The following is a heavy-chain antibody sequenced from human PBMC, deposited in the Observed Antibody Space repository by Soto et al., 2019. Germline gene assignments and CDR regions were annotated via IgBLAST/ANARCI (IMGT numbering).Heavy chain of an antibody. Sequence: QVQLVQSGAEVKKPGASVKVSCKASGYTFTSYGISWVRQAPGQGLEWMGNTNYAPNLQGRVTMTTDTSTSTAYMELRSLRSDDTAVYYCAREVVVAVRGGNWFDPWGQGTLVTVSS. CDR3: AREVVVAVRGGNWFDP. J-gene: IGHJ5*02. CDR2: NT. D-gene: IGHD2-15*01. CDR1: GYTFTSYG. V-gene: IGHV1-18*01.